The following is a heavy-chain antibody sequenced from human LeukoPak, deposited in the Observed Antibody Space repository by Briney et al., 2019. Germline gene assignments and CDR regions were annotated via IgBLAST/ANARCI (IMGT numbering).Heavy chain of an antibody. CDR3: ATYDIVVVVAERAFDY. V-gene: IGHV3-30*03. J-gene: IGHJ4*02. D-gene: IGHD2-15*01. Sequence: GGSLRLSCAASGFTFSSYGMHWVRQAPGKGLEWVAVISYDGSNKYYADSVKGRFTISRDNSKNTLYLQMNSLRAEDAAVYYCATYDIVVVVAERAFDYWGQGTLVTVSS. CDR1: GFTFSSYG. CDR2: ISYDGSNK.